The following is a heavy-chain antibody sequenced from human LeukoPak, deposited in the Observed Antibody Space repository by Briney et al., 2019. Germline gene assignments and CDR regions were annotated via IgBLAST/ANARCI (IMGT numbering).Heavy chain of an antibody. Sequence: SETPSLTCTVSGGSISDYYWYRIRQPAGKGLEWIGRINTSGNTNYNPPLKSRVTMSIDTSKKQFSLKLSSVTAADTAVYYCARSVRSAGGIDYWGQGTLVTVS. V-gene: IGHV4-4*07. CDR1: GGSISDYY. CDR3: ARSVRSAGGIDY. J-gene: IGHJ4*02. CDR2: INTSGNT. D-gene: IGHD3-10*02.